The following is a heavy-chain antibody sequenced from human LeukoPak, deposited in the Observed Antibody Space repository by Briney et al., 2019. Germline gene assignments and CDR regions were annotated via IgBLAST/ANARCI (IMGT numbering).Heavy chain of an antibody. CDR1: GGSISSYY. CDR2: IYYSGST. CDR3: ARGKSQWFGELLLDFDY. J-gene: IGHJ4*02. V-gene: IGHV4-59*01. Sequence: SETLSLTCTVSGGSISSYYWSWIRQPPGKGREWIGYIYYSGSTNYNPSLKSRVTISVDTSKNQFSLKLSSVTAADTAVYYCARGKSQWFGELLLDFDYWGQGTLVTVSS. D-gene: IGHD3-10*01.